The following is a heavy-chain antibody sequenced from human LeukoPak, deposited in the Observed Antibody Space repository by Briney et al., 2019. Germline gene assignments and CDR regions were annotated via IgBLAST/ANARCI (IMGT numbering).Heavy chain of an antibody. Sequence: ATVKVSCKASGYTFTSNYIHWVRQAPGQGLEWMGMIYPRDGSTSYAQKFQGRVTVTRDTSTSTVHMGLSGLRSEDTAVYYCARDQEGFDYWGQGTLVTVSS. CDR2: IYPRDGST. V-gene: IGHV1-46*01. CDR3: ARDQEGFDY. CDR1: GYTFTSNY. J-gene: IGHJ4*02.